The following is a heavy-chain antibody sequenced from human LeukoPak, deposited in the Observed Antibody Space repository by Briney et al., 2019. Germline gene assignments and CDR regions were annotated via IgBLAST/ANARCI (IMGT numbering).Heavy chain of an antibody. V-gene: IGHV3-9*01. Sequence: SLRLSCAASGFTFDDYAMHWVRQAPGKGLEGVSGISWNSGSIGYADSVKGRFTISRDNAKNSLYLQMISLRAEDTALYYCAKAPEGYSNEFDYWGQGTLVTVSS. CDR1: GFTFDDYA. J-gene: IGHJ4*02. CDR2: ISWNSGSI. D-gene: IGHD4-11*01. CDR3: AKAPEGYSNEFDY.